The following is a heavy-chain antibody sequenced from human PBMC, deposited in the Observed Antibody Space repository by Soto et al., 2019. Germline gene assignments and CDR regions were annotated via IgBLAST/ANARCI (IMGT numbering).Heavy chain of an antibody. J-gene: IGHJ4*02. CDR2: IYYSGST. V-gene: IGHV4-59*01. Sequence: SETLSLTCTASGGSISSYYWSWIRQPPGKRLEWIGYIYYSGSTNYNPSLKSRVTISVDRSKNQFSLKLSSVTAADTAVYYCARRYGGNFDYWGQGTLVTVSS. D-gene: IGHD1-26*01. CDR1: GGSISSYY. CDR3: ARRYGGNFDY.